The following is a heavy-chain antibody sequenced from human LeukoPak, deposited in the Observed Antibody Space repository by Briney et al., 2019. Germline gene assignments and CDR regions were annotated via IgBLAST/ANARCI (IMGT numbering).Heavy chain of an antibody. CDR2: IYHSGST. V-gene: IGHV4-38-2*01. Sequence: PSETLSLTCAVSGYSISISYYWGWIRQPPEKGLEWIGSIYHSGSTYYNPSFKSRVTISVDTSRNQFSLKLRSVTAADTALYYCARGVTSISRGSYGYWGQGTLVTVSS. D-gene: IGHD3-16*01. J-gene: IGHJ4*02. CDR1: GYSISISYY. CDR3: ARGVTSISRGSYGY.